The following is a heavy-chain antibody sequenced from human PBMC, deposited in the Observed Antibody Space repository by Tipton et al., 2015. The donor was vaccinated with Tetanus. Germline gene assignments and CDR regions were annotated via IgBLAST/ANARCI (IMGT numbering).Heavy chain of an antibody. J-gene: IGHJ4*02. Sequence: SLRLSCAASGFTFSSYWMHWVRQAPGKGLEWVAVIWYDETKKYYADSVKGRFTISRDNSKNTLYLQMNSLRAEDTAVYYCAKGRIAAREFDPPPFDYWGQGTLVTVSS. CDR1: GFTFSSYW. D-gene: IGHD6-6*01. CDR3: AKGRIAAREFDPPPFDY. V-gene: IGHV3-30*18. CDR2: IWYDETKK.